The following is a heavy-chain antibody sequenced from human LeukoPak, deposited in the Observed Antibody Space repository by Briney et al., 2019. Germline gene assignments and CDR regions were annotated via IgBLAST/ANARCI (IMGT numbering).Heavy chain of an antibody. V-gene: IGHV4-4*07. CDR3: ARDAEYSSSWYKGNYYYMDV. CDR2: IYTSGST. Sequence: SETLSLTCTVSGGSISSYYWSWIRQPAGKGLEWIGRIYTSGSTNYNPSLKSRVTMSVDTSKNQFSLKLSSVTAADTAVYYCARDAEYSSSWYKGNYYYMDVWGKGTMVTVSS. J-gene: IGHJ6*03. D-gene: IGHD6-13*01. CDR1: GGSISSYY.